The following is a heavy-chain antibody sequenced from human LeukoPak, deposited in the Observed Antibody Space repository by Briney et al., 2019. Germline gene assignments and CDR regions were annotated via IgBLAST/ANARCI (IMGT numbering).Heavy chain of an antibody. V-gene: IGHV3-23*01. J-gene: IGHJ4*02. CDR3: AKPLGSIVVVPAAPLGY. CDR1: GFTFSSYA. D-gene: IGHD2-2*01. Sequence: PGGSLRLSCAASGFTFSSYAMSWVRQAPGKGLEWVSAISGSGGSTYYADSVKGRFTISRDNSKNTLYLQMNSLRAEDTAVYYCAKPLGSIVVVPAAPLGYWGQGTLVTVSS. CDR2: ISGSGGST.